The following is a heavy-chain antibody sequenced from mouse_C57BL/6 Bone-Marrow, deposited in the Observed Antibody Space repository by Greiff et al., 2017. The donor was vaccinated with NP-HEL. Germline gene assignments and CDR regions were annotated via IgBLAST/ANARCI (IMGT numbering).Heavy chain of an antibody. J-gene: IGHJ2*01. Sequence: EVQGVESGGGLVKPGGSLKLSCAASGFTFSSYAMSWVRQTPEKRLEWVATISDGGSYTYYPDNVKGRFTISRDNAKNNLYLQMSHLKSEDTAMYYCARGRGYGSSYFDYWGQGTTLTVSS. D-gene: IGHD1-1*01. CDR3: ARGRGYGSSYFDY. V-gene: IGHV5-4*01. CDR1: GFTFSSYA. CDR2: ISDGGSYT.